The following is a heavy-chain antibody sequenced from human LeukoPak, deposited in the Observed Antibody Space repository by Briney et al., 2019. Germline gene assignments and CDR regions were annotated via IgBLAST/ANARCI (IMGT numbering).Heavy chain of an antibody. D-gene: IGHD3-10*01. J-gene: IGHJ3*02. CDR1: GFTFSSYS. Sequence: GGSLRLSCAASGFTFSSYSMNWVRQAPGKGLEWVSYISSGATTIKYADSVKGQFTISRDDAKKSLYLQMNSLRAEDTAIYYCGAGRQFVGAFDIWGQGTLVTVSS. CDR2: ISSGATTI. CDR3: GAGRQFVGAFDI. V-gene: IGHV3-48*04.